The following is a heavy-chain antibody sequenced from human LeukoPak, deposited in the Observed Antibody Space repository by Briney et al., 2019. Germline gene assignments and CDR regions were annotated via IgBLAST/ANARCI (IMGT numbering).Heavy chain of an antibody. CDR2: INHNGST. Sequence: PSETLSLTCAVYGGSFSGYYWSWIRQPPGKGLEWIGEINHNGSTNYNPSLKSRVTISVDTSKNQFSLKLSSVTAADTAVYYCARATVAAYYFDYWGQGTLVTVSS. CDR1: GGSFSGYY. J-gene: IGHJ4*02. D-gene: IGHD2-15*01. V-gene: IGHV4-34*01. CDR3: ARATVAAYYFDY.